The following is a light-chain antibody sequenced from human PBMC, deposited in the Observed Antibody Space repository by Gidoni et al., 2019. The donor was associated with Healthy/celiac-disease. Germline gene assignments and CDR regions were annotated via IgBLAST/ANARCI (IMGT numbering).Light chain of an antibody. CDR2: AAS. V-gene: IGKV1-17*01. CDR3: LQHNSYPLT. J-gene: IGKJ4*01. CDR1: QGIRTD. Sequence: DLQLNPSPSSLSASVGDRVTITCRASQGIRTDLGWYQQKPGKAPKRLIYAASSLQSGVPSRFSGSGSGTEFTLTISSLQPEDFATYYCLQHNSYPLTFGGGTKVEIK.